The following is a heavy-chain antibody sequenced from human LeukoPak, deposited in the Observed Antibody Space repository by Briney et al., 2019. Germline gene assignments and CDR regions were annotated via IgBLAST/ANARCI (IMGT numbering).Heavy chain of an antibody. J-gene: IGHJ4*02. CDR1: GFRFSTYD. D-gene: IGHD4-23*01. CDR2: ISASTTYI. CDR3: AREVIGGNSA. V-gene: IGHV3-21*01. Sequence: KPGESLRLSCAASGFRFSTYDANWVRQAPGKGLEWVASISASTTYIYYADSVKGRFTISRDDAKSSLYLQMSSLRADDTAVYYCAREVIGGNSAWGQGTLVTVSS.